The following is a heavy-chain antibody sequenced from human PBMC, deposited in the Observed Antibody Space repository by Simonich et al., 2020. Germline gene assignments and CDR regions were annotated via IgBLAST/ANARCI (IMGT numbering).Heavy chain of an antibody. CDR1: GGSFSGYY. Sequence: QVQLQQWGAGLLKPSETLSLTCAVYGGSFSGYYWSWIRQPPGKGLGWIGEINHSGTTNSNPALTSRVTIPGDTSKNQFSLKLSLVTAADTAVYYCARCGLVNYDILTGYHNWFDPWGQGTLVTVSS. D-gene: IGHD3-9*01. CDR3: ARCGLVNYDILTGYHNWFDP. V-gene: IGHV4-34*01. CDR2: INHSGTT. J-gene: IGHJ5*02.